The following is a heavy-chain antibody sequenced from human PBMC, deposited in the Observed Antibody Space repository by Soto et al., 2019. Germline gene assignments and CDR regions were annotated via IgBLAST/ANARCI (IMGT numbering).Heavy chain of an antibody. CDR2: IYYSGTT. V-gene: IGHV4-39*07. J-gene: IGHJ4*01. Sequence: SETLSLTCTVSGDSIGSGTYYWGWVRQPPEKGLEWVGSIYYSGTTYYKPALKSRVTISADTPKNQFSLIVNSVTAADTAVYYCARGVLHWGQGTLVTVSS. CDR1: GDSIGSGTYY. CDR3: ARGVLH.